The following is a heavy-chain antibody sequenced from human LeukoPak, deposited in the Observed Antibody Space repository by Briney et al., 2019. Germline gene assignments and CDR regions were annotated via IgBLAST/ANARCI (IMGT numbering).Heavy chain of an antibody. V-gene: IGHV3-43*02. CDR1: GFTFDEYA. CDR3: AKPPWGYSYSLDY. Sequence: GGSLRLSCAASGFTFDEYAMHCVRQAPGKALEWFSLISGDGGSTYYADSVKGRFTISGDNSKNSLYLQMNSLRSEDTALYYCAKPPWGYSYSLDYWGQGTLVTVSS. J-gene: IGHJ4*02. D-gene: IGHD5-18*01. CDR2: ISGDGGST.